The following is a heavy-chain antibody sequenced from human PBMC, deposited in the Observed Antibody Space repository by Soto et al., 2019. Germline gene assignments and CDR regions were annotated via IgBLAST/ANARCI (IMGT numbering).Heavy chain of an antibody. CDR3: ARPLWRDDYNWGYFDL. Sequence: QVQLVESGGGVVQPGRSLRLSCAASGFTFSSYAMHWVRQAPGKGLEWVAVISYAGSNKYYADSVKGRFTISRDNSKNXLFLQMNSLRAEDTAVYYCARPLWRDDYNWGYFDLWGRGTLVTVSS. CDR2: ISYAGSNK. CDR1: GFTFSSYA. V-gene: IGHV3-30-3*01. D-gene: IGHD4-4*01. J-gene: IGHJ2*01.